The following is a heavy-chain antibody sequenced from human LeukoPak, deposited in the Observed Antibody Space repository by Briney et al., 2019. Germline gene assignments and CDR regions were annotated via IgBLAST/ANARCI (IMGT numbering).Heavy chain of an antibody. D-gene: IGHD6-19*01. Sequence: ASAKVSCRASGYTFTSYYMHWVRQAPGQGLEWMGIINPSGGSTRYAQKFQGRVTMTRDMSTSTVYMELSSLRSEDTAVYYCARMTVSGRDNWFDPWGQGTLVTVSS. CDR3: ARMTVSGRDNWFDP. J-gene: IGHJ5*02. CDR1: GYTFTSYY. CDR2: INPSGGST. V-gene: IGHV1-46*01.